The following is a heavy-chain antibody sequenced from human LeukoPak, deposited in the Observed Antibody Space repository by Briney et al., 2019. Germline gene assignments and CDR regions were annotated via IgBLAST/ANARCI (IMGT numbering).Heavy chain of an antibody. V-gene: IGHV4-61*02. J-gene: IGHJ4*02. Sequence: PSETLSLTCTVSGGSISSGSYYWSWIRQPAGKGLEWIGRIYTSGSTNYNPSLKGRVTISVDTSKNQFSLKLSSVTAADTAVYYCASRYYYGSGSYYREYGGRYYFDYWGQGTLVTVSS. CDR2: IYTSGST. CDR1: GGSISSGSYY. CDR3: ASRYYYGSGSYYREYGGRYYFDY. D-gene: IGHD3-10*01.